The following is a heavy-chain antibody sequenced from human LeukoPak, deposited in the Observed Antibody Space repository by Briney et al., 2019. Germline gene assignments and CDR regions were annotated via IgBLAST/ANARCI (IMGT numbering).Heavy chain of an antibody. CDR2: ISGSGGST. CDR1: GVTVRWNY. V-gene: IGHV3-23*01. CDR3: AKAGASIAAAHDY. J-gene: IGHJ4*02. Sequence: GGSLRLSRAPSGVTVRWNYMSGVREAPGGGVEWGSAISGSGGSTYSAHPVKGRFTISQDNSKNTLYLQMNSMRAEDTAVYYYAKAGASIAAAHDYWGQGTLVTVSS. D-gene: IGHD6-13*01.